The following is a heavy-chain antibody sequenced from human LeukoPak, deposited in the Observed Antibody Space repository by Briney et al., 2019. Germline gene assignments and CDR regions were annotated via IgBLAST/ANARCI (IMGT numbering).Heavy chain of an antibody. J-gene: IGHJ4*02. Sequence: SLRLSCSASGFTCSSYGMHWVRQAPGKVLEWVGFIRSKAYGGTTEFAASVKGRITISRDDSKSIAYLQMNSLKTEDTAVYYCTASSGWYYFDYWGQGTLVTVSS. D-gene: IGHD6-19*01. CDR1: GFTCSSYG. V-gene: IGHV3-49*04. CDR2: IRSKAYGGTT. CDR3: TASSGWYYFDY.